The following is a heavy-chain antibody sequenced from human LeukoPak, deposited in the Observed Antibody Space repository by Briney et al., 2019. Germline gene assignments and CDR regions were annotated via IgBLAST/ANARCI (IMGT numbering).Heavy chain of an antibody. V-gene: IGHV5-51*01. J-gene: IGHJ4*02. D-gene: IGHD3-22*01. CDR2: IYPGDSDT. Sequence: GESLKISCKGSGYRFTNYHIGWVRQMPGKGLEWMGIIYPGDSDTRYSPSFQGQVTISTDKSISTAYLQWSSLKASDTAMYYCARYSSGFGDYYDSSGYYYFDYWGQGTLVTVSS. CDR3: ARYSSGFGDYYDSSGYYYFDY. CDR1: GYRFTNYH.